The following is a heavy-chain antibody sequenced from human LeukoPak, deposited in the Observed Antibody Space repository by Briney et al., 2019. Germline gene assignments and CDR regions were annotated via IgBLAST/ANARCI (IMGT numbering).Heavy chain of an antibody. CDR1: GFPFSSYG. CDR3: AKEEYSNSIAFDH. V-gene: IGHV3-30*02. CDR2: IRYDGSDK. D-gene: IGHD6-6*01. J-gene: IGHJ5*02. Sequence: GGSLRLSCVASGFPFSSYGIYWVRQAPGKRPEWVAFIRYDGSDKYYADSVKGRFTISRDNSKNTLYLQMNSLRAEDTAVYYCAKEEYSNSIAFDHWGQGTLVTVSS.